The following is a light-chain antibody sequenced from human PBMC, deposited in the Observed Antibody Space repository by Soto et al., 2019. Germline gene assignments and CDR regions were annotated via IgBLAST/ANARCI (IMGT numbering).Light chain of an antibody. CDR1: QSVSSSS. V-gene: IGKV3-20*01. CDR2: DAS. CDR3: QQYGGSPRT. Sequence: EIVLTQSPGTLSLSPGERATLACRASQSVSSSSLAWYQQKRGQAPRLLIHDASSRATGIPDRFSGSGSGTDFTRTISRLEPEDLAVYYCQQYGGSPRTFGQGTKVEVK. J-gene: IGKJ1*01.